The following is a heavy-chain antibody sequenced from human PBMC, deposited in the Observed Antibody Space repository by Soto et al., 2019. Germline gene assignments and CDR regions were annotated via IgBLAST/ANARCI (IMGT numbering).Heavy chain of an antibody. V-gene: IGHV3-21*01. J-gene: IGHJ4*02. CDR2: ISGTTNYI. Sequence: GGSLRLSCAASGFTVSRYSMNWVRQAPGKGLEWVSSISGTTNYIYYADSMKGRFTVSRDNAKNAVYLDMNSLSAEDTAVYYCARESEDLTSNFDYWGQGTLVTVSS. CDR3: ARESEDLTSNFDY. CDR1: GFTVSRYS.